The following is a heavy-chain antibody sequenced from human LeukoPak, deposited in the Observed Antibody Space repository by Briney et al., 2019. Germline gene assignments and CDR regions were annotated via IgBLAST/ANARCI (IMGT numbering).Heavy chain of an antibody. CDR1: GYTFTSYG. V-gene: IGHV1-18*01. CDR2: ISAYNGNT. D-gene: IGHD3-22*01. Sequence: GASVKVSCKASGYTFTSYGISWVRQAPGQGLEWMGWISAYNGNTNYAQKLQGRVTMTTDTSTSTAYMELRSLRSDDTAVYYCERDEYNYDSSGYAPDYWGQGTLVTVSS. J-gene: IGHJ4*02. CDR3: ERDEYNYDSSGYAPDY.